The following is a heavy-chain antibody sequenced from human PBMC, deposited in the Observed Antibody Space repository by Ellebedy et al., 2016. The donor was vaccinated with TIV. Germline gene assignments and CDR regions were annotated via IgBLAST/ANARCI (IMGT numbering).Heavy chain of an antibody. CDR2: INPNSGGT. J-gene: IGHJ3*02. CDR3: ARSPDIVVLTAAFDI. V-gene: IGHV1-2*04. Sequence: AASVKVSCKASGYTFTGYYMHWVRQAPGQGLEWMGWINPNSGGTNYAQKFQGWVTMTRDTSISTAYMELSRLRSDDTAVYYCARSPDIVVLTAAFDIWGQGTMVTVSS. D-gene: IGHD2-21*02. CDR1: GYTFTGYY.